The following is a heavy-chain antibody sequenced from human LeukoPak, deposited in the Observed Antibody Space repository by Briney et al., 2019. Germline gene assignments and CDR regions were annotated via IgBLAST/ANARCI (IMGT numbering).Heavy chain of an antibody. V-gene: IGHV4-34*01. CDR2: INHSGST. CDR3: ARVWDCGGDCYSYFDY. CDR1: GGSFSGYY. D-gene: IGHD2-21*01. J-gene: IGHJ4*02. Sequence: SETLSLTCAVYGGSFSGYYWSWIRHPPGKGLEWIGEINHSGSTNYNPSLKSRVTISVDASKNQFSLKLSSVTAADTAVYYCARVWDCGGDCYSYFDYGGQGTLVTVSS.